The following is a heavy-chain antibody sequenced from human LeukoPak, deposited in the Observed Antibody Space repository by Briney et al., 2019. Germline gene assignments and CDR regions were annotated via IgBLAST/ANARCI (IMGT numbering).Heavy chain of an antibody. V-gene: IGHV3-23*01. J-gene: IGHJ6*02. Sequence: PGGSLRLSCAASGFTFSSHAMSWVRQAPGKGLEWVSGTPGSGGSTYYADSVKGRFTISRDNSKNTLYLQMNSLRVEDTAVYYCVKGHGDWPSDGLGMDVWGQGTTVTVSS. CDR2: TPGSGGST. D-gene: IGHD4-17*01. CDR3: VKGHGDWPSDGLGMDV. CDR1: GFTFSSHA.